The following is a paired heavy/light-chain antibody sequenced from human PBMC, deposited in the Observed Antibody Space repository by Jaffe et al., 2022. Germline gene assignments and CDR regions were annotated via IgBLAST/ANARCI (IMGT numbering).Light chain of an antibody. Sequence: QSVLTQPPSASETPGQRVTISCSGSSSNIGSHTVVWYQQFPGTAPKLLIYNNNQRPSGVPDRFSGSKSGTSASLAISGLQSEDEADYYCAAWDDSLNGDVFGTGTKVTVL. CDR3: AAWDDSLNGDV. J-gene: IGLJ1*01. CDR2: NNN. V-gene: IGLV1-44*01. CDR1: SSNIGSHT.
Heavy chain of an antibody. CDR3: ARDNWGYDH. CDR1: GASLSSARSC. Sequence: QVQLRESGPGLVKPSQTLSLTCTVSGASLSSARSCWSWIRQPAGKGLEWIGRIYTSGSTTYNPSLKSRVTISVDTSKNQFSLKLSSVTAADTAVYFCARDNWGYDHWGQGTLVTVSP. J-gene: IGHJ5*02. D-gene: IGHD7-27*01. V-gene: IGHV4-61*02. CDR2: IYTSGST.